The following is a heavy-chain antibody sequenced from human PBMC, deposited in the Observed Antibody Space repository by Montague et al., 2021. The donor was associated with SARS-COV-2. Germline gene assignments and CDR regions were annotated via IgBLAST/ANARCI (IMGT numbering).Heavy chain of an antibody. CDR1: GFTFSSYA. V-gene: IGHV3-23*01. CDR2: ISISDGNT. CDR3: AKDRQLVGDDAFDI. J-gene: IGHJ3*02. Sequence: SLRLSCSASGFTFSSYAMSWVRQAPGKGLEWVSTISISDGNTYYXDSVKGRFTISRDKSKNTLYLQMNSLRAEDTAAYYCAKDRQLVGDDAFDIWGQGTMVTVSS. D-gene: IGHD6-13*01.